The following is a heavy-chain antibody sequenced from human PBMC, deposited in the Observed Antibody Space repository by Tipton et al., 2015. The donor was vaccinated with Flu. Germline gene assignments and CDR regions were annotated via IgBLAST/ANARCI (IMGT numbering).Heavy chain of an antibody. V-gene: IGHV3-7*01. CDR3: AKARIAVAATPVDY. CDR2: IKQDGSEK. J-gene: IGHJ4*02. Sequence: SLRLSCAASGFTFSSYWMSWVRQAPGKGLEWVANIKQDGSEKYYVDSVEGRFTISRDNSKNTLYLQMNSLRAEDTAVYYCAKARIAVAATPVDYWGQGTLVTVSS. D-gene: IGHD6-19*01. CDR1: GFTFSSYW.